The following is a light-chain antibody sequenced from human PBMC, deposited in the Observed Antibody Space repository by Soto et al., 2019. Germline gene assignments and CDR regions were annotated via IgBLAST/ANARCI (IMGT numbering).Light chain of an antibody. CDR1: QSVSSSY. V-gene: IGKV3-20*01. Sequence: EIVLTQSPGTLSLSPGERATLSCRASQSVSSSYLAWYQQKPGQAPRLLIYGASSRATGIPDRFSGSGSGTDFTLTISRLEPEDFAVYYCQQYGSSPSSYLPFGQGTKVEIK. CDR3: QQYGSSPSSYLP. CDR2: GAS. J-gene: IGKJ1*01.